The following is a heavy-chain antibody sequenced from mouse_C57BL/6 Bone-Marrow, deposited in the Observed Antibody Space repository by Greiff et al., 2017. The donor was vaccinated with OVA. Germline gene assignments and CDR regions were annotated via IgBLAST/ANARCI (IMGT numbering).Heavy chain of an antibody. CDR2: INPYNGGT. J-gene: IGHJ2*01. CDR3: ARFYYGSSLDY. CDR1: GYTFTDYY. V-gene: IGHV1-19*01. Sequence: EVKLVESGPVLVKPGASVKMSCKASGYTFTDYYMNWVKQSHGKSLEWIGVINPYNGGTSYNQKFKGKATLTVDKSSSTAYMELNSLTSEDSAVYYCARFYYGSSLDYWGQGTTLTVSS. D-gene: IGHD1-1*01.